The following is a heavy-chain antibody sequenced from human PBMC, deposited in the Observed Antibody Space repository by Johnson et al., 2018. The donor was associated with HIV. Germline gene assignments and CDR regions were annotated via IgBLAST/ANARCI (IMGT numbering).Heavy chain of an antibody. Sequence: QVQLVESGGGVVQPGRSLRLSCAASGFTFSSYAMHWVRQAPGKGLEWVAVISYDGSNKYYADSARGRFTLSRDLSKNTLFLQMDSLRPDDTALYDCARGRKDIGAADGLDNDAFDVWGQGTLVTVSS. CDR1: GFTFSSYA. J-gene: IGHJ3*01. V-gene: IGHV3-30*04. CDR2: ISYDGSNK. CDR3: ARGRKDIGAADGLDNDAFDV. D-gene: IGHD6-13*01.